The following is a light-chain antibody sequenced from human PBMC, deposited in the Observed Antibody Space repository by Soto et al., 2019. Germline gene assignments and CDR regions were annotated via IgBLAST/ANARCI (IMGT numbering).Light chain of an antibody. Sequence: IQMTQSPSSVSASVGDRVTITCRASQGISTYLNWYQQKPGKAPKLLISAASSLQSGVPSRFSGSGSGTDFTLTISSLQPEDFATYYCQQSYSTLWTFGQGTKVDIK. V-gene: IGKV1-39*01. J-gene: IGKJ1*01. CDR2: AAS. CDR3: QQSYSTLWT. CDR1: QGISTY.